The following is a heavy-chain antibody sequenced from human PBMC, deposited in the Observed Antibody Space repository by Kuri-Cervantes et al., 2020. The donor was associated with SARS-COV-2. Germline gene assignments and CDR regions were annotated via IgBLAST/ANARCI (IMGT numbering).Heavy chain of an antibody. CDR3: ATDHIAAAGLFDY. J-gene: IGHJ4*02. V-gene: IGHV1-24*01. CDR1: GYTLTELS. D-gene: IGHD6-13*01. CDR2: FDPEDGET. Sequence: ASVKVSCKVSGYTLTELSMHWVRQAPGKGLEWMGGFDPEDGETIYAQRFQGRVTMTEDTSTDTAYMELSSLRSEDTAVYYCATDHIAAAGLFDYWGQGTLVTVSS.